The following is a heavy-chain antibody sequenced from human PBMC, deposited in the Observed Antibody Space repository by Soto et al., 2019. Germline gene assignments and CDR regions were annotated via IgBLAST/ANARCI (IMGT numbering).Heavy chain of an antibody. CDR1: GGSISSSSYY. Sequence: QLQLQESGPGLVKPSETLSLTCTVSGGSISSSSYYWGWIRQPPGKGLEWIGSIYYSGSTYYNPSLKRRVTISVDTSKNQFSLKLSSVTAADTAVYYCARQRRLPFFDPWGQGTLVTVSS. D-gene: IGHD2-15*01. J-gene: IGHJ5*02. CDR3: ARQRRLPFFDP. CDR2: IYYSGST. V-gene: IGHV4-39*01.